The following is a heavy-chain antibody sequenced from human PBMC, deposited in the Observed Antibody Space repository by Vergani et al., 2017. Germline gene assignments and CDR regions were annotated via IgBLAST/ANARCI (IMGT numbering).Heavy chain of an antibody. D-gene: IGHD3-9*01. CDR2: INPSGGHT. CDR3: ARGDYGILTGYRY. CDR1: GYTFSNYY. J-gene: IGHJ4*02. V-gene: IGHV1-46*03. Sequence: QVQVVQSGAEVKKSGASVKVSCKTSGYTFSNYYMHWLRQAPGQGLEWMGIINPSGGHTNYAQKFQGRVTMTRETSTSTVYMELSSLRSEDTAIYYCARGDYGILTGYRYWVQGTLVTVSA.